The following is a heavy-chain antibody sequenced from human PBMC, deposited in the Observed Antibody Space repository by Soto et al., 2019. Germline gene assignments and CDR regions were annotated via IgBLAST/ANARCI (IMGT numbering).Heavy chain of an antibody. D-gene: IGHD5-12*01. CDR3: ARSFIVVTISFDI. J-gene: IGHJ3*02. Sequence: PGGSLRLSCAASGFTFSSYWMSWVRQAPGKGLEWVANIKQDGSGKYYVDSVKGRFTISRDNAKNSLYLQMNSLRAEDTAVYYCARSFIVVTISFDILGQGTMVTTSS. V-gene: IGHV3-7*03. CDR1: GFTFSSYW. CDR2: IKQDGSGK.